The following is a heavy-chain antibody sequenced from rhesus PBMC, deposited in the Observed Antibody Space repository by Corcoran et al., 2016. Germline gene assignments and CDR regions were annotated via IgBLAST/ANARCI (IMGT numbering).Heavy chain of an antibody. V-gene: IGHV4S7*01. CDR2: IYGSSGTT. CDR3: ARERGTRFGLDV. J-gene: IGHJ5-1*01. D-gene: IGHD1-44*01. Sequence: QVQLQESGPGLVKPSETLSLTCTVSGGSISDSYYWSWISQPPGKGLEWMGSIYGSSGTTHYIHSLKSRVTMSSDTSKNLFSLKLSSVTAADTVVYYCARERGTRFGLDVWGPGVLVTVSS. CDR1: GGSISDSYY.